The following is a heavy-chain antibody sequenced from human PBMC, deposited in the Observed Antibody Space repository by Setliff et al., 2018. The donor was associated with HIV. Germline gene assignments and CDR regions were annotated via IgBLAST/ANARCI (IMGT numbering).Heavy chain of an antibody. V-gene: IGHV1-69-2*01. CDR2: VDPEDGET. CDR1: GYSFTTYF. J-gene: IGHJ4*02. Sequence: ASVKVSCKASGYSFTTYFMHWVRQAPGKGLEWMGRVDPEDGETIYAERFRGRISLTVDKSTGTAYMELNRLRSEDTAVYYCGTVRIAVPDDFDFWGQGTLVTV. CDR3: GTVRIAVPDDFDF. D-gene: IGHD6-19*01.